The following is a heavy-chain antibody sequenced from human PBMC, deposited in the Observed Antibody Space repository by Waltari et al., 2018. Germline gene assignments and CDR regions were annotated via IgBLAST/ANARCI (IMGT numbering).Heavy chain of an antibody. CDR2: MNPNSGNT. V-gene: IGHV1-8*01. D-gene: IGHD5-12*01. CDR1: GYTFISYD. Sequence: QVQLAQSGAEVKKPGASVKVSCKASGYTFISYDINWVRQAAGQGLEWMGWMNPNSGNTGFAQKFQGRVAMTRNTSISTAYRELSSLRSEDTAVYFCARGVRIVGTTTGNYYFDYCGQGSLVTASS. CDR3: ARGVRIVGTTTGNYYFDY. J-gene: IGHJ4*02.